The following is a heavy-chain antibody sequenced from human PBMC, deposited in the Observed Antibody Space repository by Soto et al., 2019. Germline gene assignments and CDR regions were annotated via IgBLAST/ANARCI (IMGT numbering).Heavy chain of an antibody. D-gene: IGHD3-22*01. CDR3: ARGGRITMIVVVITGAFDI. CDR1: GGTFSSYA. V-gene: IGHV1-69*13. Sequence: GASVKVSCKASGGTFSSYAISWVRQAPGQGLEWMGGIIPIFGTANYAQKFQGRVTITADESTSTAYMELSSLRSEDTAVYYCARGGRITMIVVVITGAFDIWGQGTMVTVSS. CDR2: IIPIFGTA. J-gene: IGHJ3*02.